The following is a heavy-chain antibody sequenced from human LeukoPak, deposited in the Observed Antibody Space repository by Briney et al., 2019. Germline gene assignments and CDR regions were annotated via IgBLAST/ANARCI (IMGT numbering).Heavy chain of an antibody. J-gene: IGHJ4*02. D-gene: IGHD1-26*01. CDR2: ISANNGDT. Sequence: ASVKVSCTASGYTFTSYGITWMRQAPGQGLEWMGWISANNGDTDYPQKFQGGVTMTTDTYTTTAYMELRSLRSDDTAVYYCARGTVGATGSDYWGQGTLVTVSS. V-gene: IGHV1-18*01. CDR1: GYTFTSYG. CDR3: ARGTVGATGSDY.